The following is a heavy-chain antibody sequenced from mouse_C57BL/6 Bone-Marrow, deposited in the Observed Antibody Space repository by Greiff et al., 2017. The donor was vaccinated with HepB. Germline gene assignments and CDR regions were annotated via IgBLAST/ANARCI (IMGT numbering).Heavy chain of an antibody. D-gene: IGHD1-1*02. CDR3: ASGGYPYYAMDY. J-gene: IGHJ4*01. Sequence: VKLVESGAELVKPGASVKMSCKASGHTFTSYWITWVKQRPGQGLEWIGDIYPGSGSTNYNEKFKSKATLTVDTSSSTAYMQLSSLTSEDSAVYYCASGGYPYYAMDYWGQGTSVTVSS. V-gene: IGHV1-55*01. CDR1: GHTFTSYW. CDR2: IYPGSGST.